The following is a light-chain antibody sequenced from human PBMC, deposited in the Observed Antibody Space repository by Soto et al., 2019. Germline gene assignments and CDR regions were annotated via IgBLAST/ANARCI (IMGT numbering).Light chain of an antibody. J-gene: IGLJ1*01. CDR3: AAWDVSLNGYV. Sequence: QSVLTQPPSASGTPGQRVTISCSGSSSNIGSNTVNWYQQLPGTAPKLLIYSNNQRPSGVPDRFSGSKSGTSASLAISGLQAEEEADYYCAAWDVSLNGYVFGTGTKLTDL. V-gene: IGLV1-44*01. CDR2: SNN. CDR1: SSNIGSNT.